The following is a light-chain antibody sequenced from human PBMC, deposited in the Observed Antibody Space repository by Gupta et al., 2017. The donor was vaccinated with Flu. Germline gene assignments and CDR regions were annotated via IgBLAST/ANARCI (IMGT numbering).Light chain of an antibody. Sequence: SYELTHPSSVSVSPGQTARLTCSGDVLPKKYARWFQQKPGQAPVLVIYKDTERPSGIPERFSGSSSGTTVTLTISGTQVEDEADYYCYSAADNNLVFGGGTKLTVL. CDR3: YSAADNNLV. V-gene: IGLV3-27*01. CDR2: KDT. CDR1: VLPKKY. J-gene: IGLJ2*01.